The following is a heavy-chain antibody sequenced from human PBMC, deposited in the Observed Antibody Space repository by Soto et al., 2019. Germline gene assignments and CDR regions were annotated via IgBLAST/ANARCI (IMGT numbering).Heavy chain of an antibody. CDR3: ARRSSGWYFDY. CDR2: ISGSGGST. Sequence: GSLRLSCAASGFTFSSYAMSWVRQAPGKGLEWVSAISGSGGSTYYADSVKGRFTVSRDNSKNTLYLQMNSLRAEDTAVYYCARRSSGWYFDYWGQGTLVTVSS. D-gene: IGHD6-19*01. V-gene: IGHV3-23*01. CDR1: GFTFSSYA. J-gene: IGHJ4*02.